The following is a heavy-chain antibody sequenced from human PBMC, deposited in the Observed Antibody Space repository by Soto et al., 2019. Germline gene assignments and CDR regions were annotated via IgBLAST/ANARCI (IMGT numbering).Heavy chain of an antibody. D-gene: IGHD3-16*01. CDR2: INSDGSST. V-gene: IGHV3-74*01. J-gene: IGHJ6*03. CDR3: ARLGVSYLFGNYYYYMDV. Sequence: PGGSLRLSCAASGFTFSSYWMHWVRQAPGKGLVWASRINSDGSSTSYADPVKGRFTISRDNAKNTLYLQMNSLRAEDTAVYYCARLGVSYLFGNYYYYMDVWGKGTTVSVSS. CDR1: GFTFSSYW.